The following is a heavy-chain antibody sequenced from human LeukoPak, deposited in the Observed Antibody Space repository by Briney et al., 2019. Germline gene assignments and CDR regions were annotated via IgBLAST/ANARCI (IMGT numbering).Heavy chain of an antibody. D-gene: IGHD3-10*01. CDR2: ISAYNGNT. CDR1: GYTFTSYG. Sequence: ASVKVSCKVSGYTFTSYGISWVRQAPGQGLEWMGWISAYNGNTNYTQKLQGRVTMTTDTSTSTAYMELRSLRSDDTAVYYCARTRSGSFHDAFDIWGQGTMVTVSS. V-gene: IGHV1-18*01. CDR3: ARTRSGSFHDAFDI. J-gene: IGHJ3*02.